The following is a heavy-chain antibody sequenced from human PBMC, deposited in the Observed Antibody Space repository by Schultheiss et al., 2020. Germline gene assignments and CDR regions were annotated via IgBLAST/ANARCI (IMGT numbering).Heavy chain of an antibody. J-gene: IGHJ5*02. CDR1: VFTFNNYY. Sequence: GGSLRLSCAVSPSVFTFNNYYMSWVRQAPGKGLEWISSISSSSSMIYYADAVKGRFTISRVNANNSLYLQMDSLRADDTAVYYCARGGRSSVWFDHWARGTLVTVSS. CDR3: ARGGRSSVWFDH. CDR2: ISSSSSMI. D-gene: IGHD3-10*01. V-gene: IGHV3-11*01.